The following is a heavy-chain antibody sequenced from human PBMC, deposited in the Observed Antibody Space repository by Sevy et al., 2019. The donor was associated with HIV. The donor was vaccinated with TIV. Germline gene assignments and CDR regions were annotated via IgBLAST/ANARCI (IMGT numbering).Heavy chain of an antibody. Sequence: GGSLRLSCAASGFTFSNNGMHWVRQAPGKGLEWVAVISYDGSNKYYADSVRGRFTISRDNTKNAMYLQMNSLRDEDTAVYYCARDKNYDYVWGSLDYWGQGTLVTVSS. CDR3: ARDKNYDYVWGSLDY. D-gene: IGHD3-16*01. CDR2: ISYDGSNK. J-gene: IGHJ4*02. V-gene: IGHV3-30-3*01. CDR1: GFTFSNNG.